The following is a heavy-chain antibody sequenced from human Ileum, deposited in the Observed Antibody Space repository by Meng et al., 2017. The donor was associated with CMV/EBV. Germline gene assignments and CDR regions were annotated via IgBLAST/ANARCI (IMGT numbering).Heavy chain of an antibody. D-gene: IGHD1-26*01. J-gene: IGHJ5*02. CDR1: GDSITTTPSY. CDR2: IYYSGTT. V-gene: IGHV4-39*07. CDR3: ARSRREDWFDP. Sequence: QLQLQESGPGLVKPSETLSLTCTVSGDSITTTPSYWGWLRQPPGKGLEWIASIYYSGTTYYNPSLKSRVTISVDTSKNQFSLKVYSVTAADTAIYYCARSRREDWFDPWGQGTLVTVSS.